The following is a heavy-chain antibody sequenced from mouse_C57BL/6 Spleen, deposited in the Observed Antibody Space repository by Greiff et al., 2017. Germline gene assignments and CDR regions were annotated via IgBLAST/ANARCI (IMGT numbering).Heavy chain of an antibody. D-gene: IGHD1-1*01. J-gene: IGHJ2*01. CDR3: ARSHYYGSSYVAY. CDR1: GYTFTSYW. V-gene: IGHV1-64*01. CDR2: IHPNSGST. Sequence: QVQLQQPGAELVKPGASVKLSCKASGYTFTSYWMPWVKQRPGQGLEWIGMIHPNSGSTNYNEKFKSKATMTVNKSSSTAYMQLSSLTSEDSAVYYCARSHYYGSSYVAYWGQGTTLTVSS.